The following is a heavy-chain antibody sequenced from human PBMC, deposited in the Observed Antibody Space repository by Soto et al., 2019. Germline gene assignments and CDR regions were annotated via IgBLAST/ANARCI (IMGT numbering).Heavy chain of an antibody. Sequence: DVQLVESGGGLVQPGGSLRLSCAASGFTFSSHWMSWVRQAPGKGLEWVANIKQDGSAKYYVDSVKGRFTISRDNAKNTLSLQMNSLRAEDTAVYYCTRERLDSWCQGTLVIVSS. CDR1: GFTFSSHW. J-gene: IGHJ5*01. CDR2: IKQDGSAK. V-gene: IGHV3-7*01. CDR3: TRERLDS.